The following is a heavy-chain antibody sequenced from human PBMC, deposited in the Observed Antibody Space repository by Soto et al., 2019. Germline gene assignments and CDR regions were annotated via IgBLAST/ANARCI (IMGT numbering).Heavy chain of an antibody. CDR1: RSGFSTLA. CDR3: ATGAAYYYDTSRY. D-gene: IGHD3-22*01. J-gene: IGHJ4*02. Sequence: CRRLSWTLARSGFSTLAMDWVRQPAGKWREWVGVVFNEESSISYACSVKGRFTIARGNCGKTLYRQMTSLRIEDTVLYYCATGAAYYYDTSRYWGQGTLVTVSS. V-gene: IGHV3-30-3*01. CDR2: VFNEESSI.